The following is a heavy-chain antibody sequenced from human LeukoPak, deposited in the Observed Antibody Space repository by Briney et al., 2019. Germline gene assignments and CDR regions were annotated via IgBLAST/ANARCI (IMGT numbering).Heavy chain of an antibody. CDR2: INPNSGDT. CDR3: ARNYGVVVAATAY. CDR1: GYTFTDYY. J-gene: IGHJ4*02. D-gene: IGHD2-15*01. V-gene: IGHV1-2*02. Sequence: ASVKVSCKGSGYTFTDYYMHWVRQAPGQGLERMGWINPNSGDTDYAQKFQGRVTMTRDTSISTAYMELNSLTSDDAAVYYCARNYGVVVAATAYWGQGTLVTVSS.